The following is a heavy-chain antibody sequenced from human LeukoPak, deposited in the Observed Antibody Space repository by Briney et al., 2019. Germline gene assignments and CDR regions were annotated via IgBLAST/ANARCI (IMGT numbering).Heavy chain of an antibody. V-gene: IGHV3-23*01. CDR2: ISGSGGST. J-gene: IGHJ6*03. CDR1: GFTFSSYG. D-gene: IGHD6-6*01. CDR3: AKRVLAYYYYMDV. Sequence: QPGGSLRLSCAASGFTFSSYGMSWVRQAPGKGLEWVSAISGSGGSTYYADSVKGRFTISRDNSKNTLYLQMNSLRAEDTAVYYCAKRVLAYYYYMDVWGKGTTVTISS.